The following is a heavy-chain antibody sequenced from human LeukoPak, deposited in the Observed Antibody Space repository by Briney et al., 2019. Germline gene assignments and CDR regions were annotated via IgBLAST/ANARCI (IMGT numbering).Heavy chain of an antibody. CDR1: GFTVSSNY. V-gene: IGHV3-66*02. Sequence: GGSLRLSCAASGFTVSSNYMSWVRQAPGKGLEWVSVIYSGGSTYYADSVKGRFTISRDNSKNTLYLQMNSLKAEDTAVYYCAREFYYYDSSGRIGYWGQGTLVTVSS. J-gene: IGHJ4*02. CDR3: AREFYYYDSSGRIGY. D-gene: IGHD3-22*01. CDR2: IYSGGST.